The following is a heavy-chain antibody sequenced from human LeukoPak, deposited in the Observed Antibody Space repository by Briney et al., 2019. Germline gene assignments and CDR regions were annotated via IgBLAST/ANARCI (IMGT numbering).Heavy chain of an antibody. Sequence: PGGSLRPSCAASGFTFSNYAMHWVRQAPGKGLEWVTILSYDGSQTYHADSVKGRFTISRDNSKNTLFLQMNSLRAEDTAIYYCERVGRAYDFWDYLDYWGQGTSVTVSS. V-gene: IGHV3-30*04. J-gene: IGHJ4*02. CDR3: ERVGRAYDFWDYLDY. CDR2: LSYDGSQT. CDR1: GFTFSNYA. D-gene: IGHD3-3*01.